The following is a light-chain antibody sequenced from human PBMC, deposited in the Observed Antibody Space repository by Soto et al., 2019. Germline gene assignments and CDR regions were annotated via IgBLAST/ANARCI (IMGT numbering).Light chain of an antibody. V-gene: IGKV1-5*03. J-gene: IGKJ1*01. Sequence: DIQMTQSPSTLSASVGDRVTITCRASQNINKWLAWYQQKPGKAPKLLIAKASTLESGVPSRFSGSESGPDFTLTINCLQPDDFATYFCQQYDTYPWTFGQGTTVEIK. CDR1: QNINKW. CDR2: KAS. CDR3: QQYDTYPWT.